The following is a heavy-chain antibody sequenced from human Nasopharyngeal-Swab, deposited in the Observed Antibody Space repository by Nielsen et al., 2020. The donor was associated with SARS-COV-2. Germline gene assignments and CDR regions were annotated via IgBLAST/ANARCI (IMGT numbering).Heavy chain of an antibody. V-gene: IGHV3-7*01. CDR3: ARDLDYYDSSGYDY. J-gene: IGHJ4*02. Sequence: GGSLRLSFAASGFTFSSYWMSWVRQAPGKGLEWVANIKQDGSEKYYVDSVKSRFTISRDNAKNSLYLQMNSLRAEDTAVYYCARDLDYYDSSGYDYWGQGALVTVSS. D-gene: IGHD3-22*01. CDR1: GFTFSSYW. CDR2: IKQDGSEK.